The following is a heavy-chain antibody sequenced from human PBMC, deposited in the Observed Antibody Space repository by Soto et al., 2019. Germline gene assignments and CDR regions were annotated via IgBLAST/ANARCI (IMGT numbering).Heavy chain of an antibody. V-gene: IGHV3-23*01. CDR3: AKDRSGWYDAFDI. CDR1: GFTFSSYA. Sequence: EVQLLESGGGLVQPGGSLRLSCAASGFTFSSYAMSWVRQAPGKGLEWVSAISGSGGSTYYADSVKGRFTISRDNSKNTLYLQMNSLRADDTAVYYCAKDRSGWYDAFDIWGQGTMVTVSS. J-gene: IGHJ3*02. CDR2: ISGSGGST. D-gene: IGHD6-19*01.